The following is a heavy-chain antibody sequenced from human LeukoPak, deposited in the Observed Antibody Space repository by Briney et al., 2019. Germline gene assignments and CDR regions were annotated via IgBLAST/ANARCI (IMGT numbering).Heavy chain of an antibody. J-gene: IGHJ5*02. Sequence: SETLSPTCTVSGGSISSGDYYWSWIRQPPGKGLEWIGYIYYSGSTFYNPSLKSRISISVDTSKNQFSLKLSSVTAADTAVYYCARVMQQLVFNWFDPWGQGTLVTVSS. CDR2: IYYSGST. CDR3: ARVMQQLVFNWFDP. CDR1: GGSISSGDYY. D-gene: IGHD6-13*01. V-gene: IGHV4-30-4*01.